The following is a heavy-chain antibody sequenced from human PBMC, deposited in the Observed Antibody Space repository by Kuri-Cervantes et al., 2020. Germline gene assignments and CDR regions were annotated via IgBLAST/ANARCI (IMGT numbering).Heavy chain of an antibody. Sequence: GGSLRLSCAASGFTFSDYYMSWVRQTPGKGLEWVSYISPSGSAISYVDSVKGRFTISRDNAKNSLYLQMDSLRVEDTAVYYCVNDGFDVWGQGTLVTVSS. CDR2: ISPSGSAI. CDR1: GFTFSDYY. V-gene: IGHV3-11*04. CDR3: VNDGFDV. J-gene: IGHJ3*01.